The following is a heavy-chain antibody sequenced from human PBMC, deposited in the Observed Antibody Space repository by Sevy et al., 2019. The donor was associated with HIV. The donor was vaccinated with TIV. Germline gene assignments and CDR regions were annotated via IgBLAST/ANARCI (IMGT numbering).Heavy chain of an antibody. CDR1: RFTFSDSW. V-gene: IGHV3-7*01. J-gene: IGHJ4*02. CDR2: INEDGSRL. D-gene: IGHD5-18*01. CDR3: ARDRAYSAFDY. Sequence: GGSLRLSCVASRFTFSDSWMTWVRQAPGKGLERIAFINEDGSRLGYVDSVRGRFTISRENTKNSLYLQMNSLRAEDTAVYFCARDRAYSAFDYWGQGTLVTVSS.